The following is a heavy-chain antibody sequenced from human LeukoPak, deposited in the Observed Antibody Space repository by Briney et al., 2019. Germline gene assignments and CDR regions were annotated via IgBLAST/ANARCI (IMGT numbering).Heavy chain of an antibody. CDR3: ARGTVTTWSAGLTDY. D-gene: IGHD4-17*01. Sequence: GGSLRLSCAASGFTFSSYSMTWVRQAPGKGLEWVSSISSSSSYIYYADSVKGRFTISGDNAKNSLYLQMNSLRAEDTAVYYCARGTVTTWSAGLTDYWGQGTLVTVSS. V-gene: IGHV3-21*01. J-gene: IGHJ4*02. CDR2: ISSSSSYI. CDR1: GFTFSSYS.